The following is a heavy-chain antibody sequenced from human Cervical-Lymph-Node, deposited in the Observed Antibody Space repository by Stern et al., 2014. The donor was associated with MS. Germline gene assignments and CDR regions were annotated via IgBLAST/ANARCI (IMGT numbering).Heavy chain of an antibody. J-gene: IGHJ4*02. CDR3: AKVYGSGPFDY. CDR2: ISGSDGST. D-gene: IGHD6-19*01. V-gene: IGHV3-23*01. Sequence: EVQLLESGGTLVQPGGSLRLSWAASGFTFSSYAMSWVRQAPGKGLEWVSVISGSDGSTFYADSVKGRFTISRDNSKNTLFLQMNSLRAEDTAVYYCAKVYGSGPFDYWGQGTLVTVSS. CDR1: GFTFSSYA.